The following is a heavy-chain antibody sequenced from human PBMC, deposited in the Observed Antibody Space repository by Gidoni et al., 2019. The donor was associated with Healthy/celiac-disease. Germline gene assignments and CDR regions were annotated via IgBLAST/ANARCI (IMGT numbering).Heavy chain of an antibody. CDR1: GYSFTSYW. CDR3: ARRKYYYGSGRSSYYFDY. J-gene: IGHJ4*02. V-gene: IGHV5-51*01. Sequence: VQLVQSGAEVKKPGESLKISCQGSGYSFTSYWIGWVRQMPGKGLEWMGIIYPGDSDTRYSPSFQGQVTISADKSSSTAYLQWSSRKASDTAMYYCARRKYYYGSGRSSYYFDYWGQGTLVTVSS. D-gene: IGHD3-10*01. CDR2: IYPGDSDT.